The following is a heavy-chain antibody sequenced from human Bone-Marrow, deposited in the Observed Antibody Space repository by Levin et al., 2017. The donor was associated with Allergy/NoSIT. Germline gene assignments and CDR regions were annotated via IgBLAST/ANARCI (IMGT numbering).Heavy chain of an antibody. Sequence: GVSLRLSCADSGFTISSYGMSWVRQAPGKGLEWVSTISRSGDTTYYADSVRGRFTISRDNSKNTLYLQVNGLRAEDTAVYYCAKATGNLADWGQGTLVTVSS. D-gene: IGHD1-14*01. CDR3: AKATGNLAD. CDR1: GFTISSYG. CDR2: ISRSGDTT. V-gene: IGHV3-23*01. J-gene: IGHJ4*02.